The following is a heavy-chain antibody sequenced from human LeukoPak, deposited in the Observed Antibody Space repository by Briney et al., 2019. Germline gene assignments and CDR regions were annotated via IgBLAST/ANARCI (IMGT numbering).Heavy chain of an antibody. Sequence: ASVKVSCKASGGTFSSYAISWVRQAPGQGLGWMGGIIPIFGTANYAQKFQGRVTITADESTSTAYMELSSLRSEDTAVYYCAWSMDTAYGGNFDYWGQGTLVTVSS. CDR3: AWSMDTAYGGNFDY. D-gene: IGHD5-18*01. CDR1: GGTFSSYA. CDR2: IIPIFGTA. J-gene: IGHJ4*02. V-gene: IGHV1-69*13.